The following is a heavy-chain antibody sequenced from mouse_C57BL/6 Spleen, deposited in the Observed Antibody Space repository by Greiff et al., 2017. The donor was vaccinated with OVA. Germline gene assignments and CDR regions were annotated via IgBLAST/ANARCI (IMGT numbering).Heavy chain of an antibody. V-gene: IGHV1-61*01. J-gene: IGHJ4*01. CDR1: GYTFTSYW. CDR2: IYPSDSET. Sequence: QVQLQQPGAELVRPGSSVKLSCKASGYTFTSYWMDWVKQRPGQGLEWIGNIYPSDSETHYNQKFKDKATLTVDKSSSTAYMQLSSLTSEDSAVYYCATRRGNYDYDDAMDYWGQGTSGTVSS. CDR3: ATRRGNYDYDDAMDY. D-gene: IGHD2-4*01.